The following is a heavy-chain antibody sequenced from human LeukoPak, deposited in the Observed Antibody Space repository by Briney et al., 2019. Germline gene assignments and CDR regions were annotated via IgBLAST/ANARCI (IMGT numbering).Heavy chain of an antibody. CDR1: GGSLSSGGYS. J-gene: IGHJ3*02. V-gene: IGHV4-30-2*01. Sequence: SETLSLTCAVSGGSLSSGGYSWSWIRQPPGTGLEWIGYIYHSGSTYYNPSLKSRVTISVDRSKNQFSLKLSSVTAADTAVYYCARDSRGYGGNSRAFDIWGQGTMVTVSS. CDR2: IYHSGST. CDR3: ARDSRGYGGNSRAFDI. D-gene: IGHD4-23*01.